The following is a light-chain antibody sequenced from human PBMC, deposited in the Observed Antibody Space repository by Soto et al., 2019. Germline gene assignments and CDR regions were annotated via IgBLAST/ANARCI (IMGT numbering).Light chain of an antibody. J-gene: IGKJ1*01. Sequence: DIQMTQSPSSPSASVEDRVIITCRASQSISNHLNWYQQKPGKAPKLLIFAASSLQSGVPSRFSGSRSGPDFTLTISSLQPEDFATYYCQQSYSRPPTFGQGTKVDIK. CDR2: AAS. CDR1: QSISNH. V-gene: IGKV1-39*01. CDR3: QQSYSRPPT.